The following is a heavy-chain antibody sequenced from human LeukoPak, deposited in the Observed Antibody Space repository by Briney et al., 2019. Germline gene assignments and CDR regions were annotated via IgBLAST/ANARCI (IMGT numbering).Heavy chain of an antibody. J-gene: IGHJ4*02. V-gene: IGHV4-34*01. CDR3: ARDSSGDYVFIY. D-gene: IGHD4-17*01. CDR1: GGSLSNYY. CDR2: INQSGRT. Sequence: PSETLSLTCNVSGGSLSNYYWSWIRQTPGKGLEWLGQINQSGRTNYNPSLKSRVTLSVDTSKNQFSLKLTSMTAADTAVYYCARDSSGDYVFIYWGQGTLVTVSS.